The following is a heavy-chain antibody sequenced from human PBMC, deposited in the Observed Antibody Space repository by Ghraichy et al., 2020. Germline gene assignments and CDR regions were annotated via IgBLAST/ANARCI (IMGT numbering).Heavy chain of an antibody. J-gene: IGHJ6*02. CDR1: GFTFSSYA. D-gene: IGHD3-3*01. CDR3: AKGRKYIDFWSGYSKDGMDV. V-gene: IGHV3-23*01. CDR2: VSGSGGNT. Sequence: GVLNISCAASGFTFSSYAMSWVRQAPGKGLEWVSTVSGSGGNTYYADSVKGRFTISRDNSKNTLYLQMNTLRAEDTAVFYCAKGRKYIDFWSGYSKDGMDVWGQGTTVTVSS.